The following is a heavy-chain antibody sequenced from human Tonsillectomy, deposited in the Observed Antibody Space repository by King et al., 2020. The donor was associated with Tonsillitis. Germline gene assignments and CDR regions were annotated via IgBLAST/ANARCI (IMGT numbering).Heavy chain of an antibody. CDR3: ARVTRGGTTPDDYYYYLDV. CDR1: GDSISSGGYY. V-gene: IGHV4-31*01. J-gene: IGHJ6*03. CDR2: IYNSGSS. D-gene: IGHD2-15*01. Sequence: QLQESGPGLVKPSQTLSLTCTVSGDSISSGGYYWSWIRLHPGKGLEWIGYIYNSGSSYYNPSLKSLVTISVDTSKNQFSLKLSSVTAADSAVYYCARVTRGGTTPDDYYYYLDV.